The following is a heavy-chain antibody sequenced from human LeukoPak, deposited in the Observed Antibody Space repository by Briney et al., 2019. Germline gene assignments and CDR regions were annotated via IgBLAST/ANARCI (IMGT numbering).Heavy chain of an antibody. CDR1: GGSTSTYY. CDR3: AGEHYGGWRFDF. Sequence: SETLSLTCTVSGGSTSTYYWSWLRQPPGEGLGWIAYVSHTGTPTYNPSFKSQVSISVDTSRNQFSLKLISVTAADTAVYYCAGEHYGGWRFDFWGQGTLVTVSS. V-gene: IGHV4-59*01. J-gene: IGHJ4*02. D-gene: IGHD2-21*01. CDR2: VSHTGTP.